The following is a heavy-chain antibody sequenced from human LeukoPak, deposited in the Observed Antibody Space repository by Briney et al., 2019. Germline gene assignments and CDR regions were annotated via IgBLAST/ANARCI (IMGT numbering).Heavy chain of an antibody. D-gene: IGHD2-21*01. Sequence: SQTLSLTCAVSGGSISSGGYSWSWIRQPPGKGLEWTGYIYHSGSTYYNPSLKSRVTISVDRSKNQFSLKLSSVTAADTAVYYCARAPYRGVNWFDPWGQGTLVTVSS. CDR2: IYHSGST. V-gene: IGHV4-30-2*01. CDR3: ARAPYRGVNWFDP. CDR1: GGSISSGGYS. J-gene: IGHJ5*02.